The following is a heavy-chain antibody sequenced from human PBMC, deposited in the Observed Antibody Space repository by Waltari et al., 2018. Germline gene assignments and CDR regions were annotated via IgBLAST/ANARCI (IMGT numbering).Heavy chain of an antibody. Sequence: QVQLVQSGAEVKKPGSSVKVSCKASGGTFSSYAISWVRQAPGQGLEWMGGIIPNLGTANYAQKFRGRVTITADESTSTAYMELSSLRSEDTAVYYCARDSIPLARPSARMDVWGQGTTVTVSS. V-gene: IGHV1-69*01. J-gene: IGHJ6*02. CDR3: ARDSIPLARPSARMDV. CDR1: GGTFSSYA. CDR2: IIPNLGTA.